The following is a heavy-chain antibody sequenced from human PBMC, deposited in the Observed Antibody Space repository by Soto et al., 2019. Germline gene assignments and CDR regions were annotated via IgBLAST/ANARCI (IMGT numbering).Heavy chain of an antibody. V-gene: IGHV1-18*01. J-gene: IGHJ4*02. D-gene: IGHD3-22*01. CDR1: GYTFTSYG. Sequence: QVQLVQSGAEVKKPGASVKVSCKASGYTFTSYGISWVRQAPGQGLEWMGWISAYNGNTNYAQKLQGKVTMPTDTSTNTAYMELRSMRSDDTDVYYCARGQATMIVVVGDYWGQGTLVTVSS. CDR2: ISAYNGNT. CDR3: ARGQATMIVVVGDY.